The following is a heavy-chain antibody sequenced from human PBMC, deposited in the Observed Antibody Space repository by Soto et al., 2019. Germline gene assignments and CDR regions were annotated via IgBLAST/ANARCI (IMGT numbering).Heavy chain of an antibody. J-gene: IGHJ4*02. CDR3: ATRAPFSSGYFA. V-gene: IGHV3-23*01. CDR1: GSTFSSYA. CDR2: ISVSGGTT. D-gene: IGHD3-22*01. Sequence: EVPLLESGGGLVQPGGSLRLSCAASGSTFSSYAMSWVRQAPGQGLEWVSAISVSGGTTYYADSVKGRFTISRDNSKNTLYLQMNSLRAEDTAVYYCATRAPFSSGYFARGQGTLVTVSS.